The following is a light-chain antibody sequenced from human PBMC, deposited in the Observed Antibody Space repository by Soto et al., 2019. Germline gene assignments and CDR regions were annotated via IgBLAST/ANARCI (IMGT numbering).Light chain of an antibody. Sequence: VMTQSPDSLAVSLGERATINCKSSQSVLYSSNNKNYLAWYQHKAGQPPRLLIYWASTRESGVPDRFSGCGSGTDFTLTISSLQAEDVAVYYCQQYYTTPHTFGRGTKLELK. V-gene: IGKV4-1*01. CDR3: QQYYTTPHT. J-gene: IGKJ2*01. CDR2: WAS. CDR1: QSVLYSSNNKNY.